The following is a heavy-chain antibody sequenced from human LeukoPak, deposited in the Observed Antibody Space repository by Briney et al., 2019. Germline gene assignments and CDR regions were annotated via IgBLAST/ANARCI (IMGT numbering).Heavy chain of an antibody. CDR2: MNPNSGNT. CDR1: GYTFTSYD. J-gene: IGHJ4*02. D-gene: IGHD6-19*01. CDR3: ARDSPGYSSGWYIDH. V-gene: IGHV1-8*01. Sequence: ASVKVSCKASGYTFTSYDINWVRQATGQGLEWMGWMNPNSGNTGHAQKFQGRITMTRNASMSTAYMELTTLRSEDTAIYYCARDSPGYSSGWYIDHWGQGTLVTVSS.